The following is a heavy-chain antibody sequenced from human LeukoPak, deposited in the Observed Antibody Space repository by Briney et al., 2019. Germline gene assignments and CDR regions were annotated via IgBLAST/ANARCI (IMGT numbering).Heavy chain of an antibody. CDR1: GFTFSSYW. CDR3: AKKSRDGYNPFDY. D-gene: IGHD5-24*01. Sequence: GGSLRLSCAASGFTFSSYWMSWVRQAPGKGLEWVCGISSGGESPYYADSVRGRFTISRDNSKNTLYLEINSLRAEDTAVYSCAKKSRDGYNPFDYLGQGTLVTVSS. CDR2: ISSGGESP. J-gene: IGHJ4*02. V-gene: IGHV3-23*01.